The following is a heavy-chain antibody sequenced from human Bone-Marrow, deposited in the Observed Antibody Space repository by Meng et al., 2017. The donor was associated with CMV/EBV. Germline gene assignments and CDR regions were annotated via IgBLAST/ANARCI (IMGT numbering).Heavy chain of an antibody. J-gene: IGHJ4*02. D-gene: IGHD6-6*01. CDR2: IIPTLDIV. CDR1: GGTFNYYA. CDR3: ARDQTDSTSSKDY. Sequence: SVKVSCKASGGTFNYYAINWVRQAPGQGLEWMGGIIPTLDIVNYAQKFQGRVTITADTSRGTAYMELNSLRSEDTAVYYCARDQTDSTSSKDYWGQGTLVTVSS. V-gene: IGHV1-69*10.